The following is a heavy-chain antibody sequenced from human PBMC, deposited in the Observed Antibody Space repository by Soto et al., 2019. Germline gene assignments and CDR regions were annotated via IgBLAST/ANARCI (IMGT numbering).Heavy chain of an antibody. CDR3: ARVLRGWFDP. CDR2: ISHSGIT. V-gene: IGHV4-4*02. CDR1: GGSITSANW. Sequence: SETLSLTCAVSGGSITSANWCTWVRQPPGGGLEWIGEISHSGITNYKASLKSRVTMSVDKTKNDVSLKLTSVTAADTAVYYCARVLRGWFDPWGQGTPVTVSS. J-gene: IGHJ5*02.